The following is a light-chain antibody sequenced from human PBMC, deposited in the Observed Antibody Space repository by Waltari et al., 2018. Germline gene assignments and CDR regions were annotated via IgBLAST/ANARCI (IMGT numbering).Light chain of an antibody. Sequence: NFMLTQPHSVSESPGKTVTISCTRSRGSIASNYVQWYQQRPGSAPTTVIYEDNQRPSGVPDRFSGSIDSSSNSASLTISGLKTEDEADYYCQSYDSSNNVFGSGTKVTVL. CDR2: EDN. J-gene: IGLJ6*01. V-gene: IGLV6-57*03. CDR1: RGSIASNY. CDR3: QSYDSSNNV.